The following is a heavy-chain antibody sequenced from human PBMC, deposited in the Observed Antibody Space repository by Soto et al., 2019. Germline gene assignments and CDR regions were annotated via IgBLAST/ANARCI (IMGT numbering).Heavy chain of an antibody. J-gene: IGHJ4*02. Sequence: SETLSLTCTVSGGSISSSSYYWGWIRQPPGKGLEWIGSISYSGSTYYNPSLKSRVTISVDTSKNQSPLKLSSVTAAAPAVYYGASHPYSSSLYFDYWGQGTLVTVSS. CDR3: ASHPYSSSLYFDY. CDR2: ISYSGST. CDR1: GGSISSSSYY. D-gene: IGHD6-13*01. V-gene: IGHV4-39*01.